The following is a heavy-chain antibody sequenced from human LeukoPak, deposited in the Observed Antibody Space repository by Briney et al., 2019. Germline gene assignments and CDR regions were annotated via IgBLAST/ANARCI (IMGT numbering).Heavy chain of an antibody. CDR2: ISGGGGSV. D-gene: IGHD6-13*01. J-gene: IGHJ4*02. Sequence: GGSLRLSCAASGFTFSGHAMNWVRQAPGKGLEWVSGISGGGGSVYYADSVKGRFTISRDNAKNTLYLQMNSLRAEDTAVYYCARGGYTSSWYTDYWGQGTLVTVSS. CDR3: ARGGYTSSWYTDY. CDR1: GFTFSGHA. V-gene: IGHV3-23*01.